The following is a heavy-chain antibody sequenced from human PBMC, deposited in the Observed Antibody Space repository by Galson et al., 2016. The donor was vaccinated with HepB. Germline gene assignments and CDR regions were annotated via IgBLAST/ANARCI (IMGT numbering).Heavy chain of an antibody. D-gene: IGHD3-9*01. CDR2: ILHDGSNG. V-gene: IGHV3-30*18. J-gene: IGHJ4*02. Sequence: SLRLSCAASGFTFNVYGMHWVRQAPGKGPEWVASILHDGSNGYHVDSVKGRSTISRDNFKSTLYLEMNSLRGEDTAIYYCAKGDYDVLRYSDHWGQGTLVTVSS. CDR1: GFTFNVYG. CDR3: AKGDYDVLRYSDH.